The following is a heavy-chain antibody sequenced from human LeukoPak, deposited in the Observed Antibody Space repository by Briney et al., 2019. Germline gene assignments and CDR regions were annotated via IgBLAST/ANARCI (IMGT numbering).Heavy chain of an antibody. J-gene: IGHJ4*02. CDR1: GFTFSSYA. CDR2: ISGSGGST. CDR3: AKEWRWLQSGNYFDY. D-gene: IGHD5-24*01. V-gene: IGHV3-23*01. Sequence: GGSLRLSCAASGFTFSSYAMSWVRQAPGKGLEWVSAISGSGGSTYYADPVKGRFTISRDNSKNTLYLQMNRLRAEDTAVYYCAKEWRWLQSGNYFDYWGQGTLVTVSS.